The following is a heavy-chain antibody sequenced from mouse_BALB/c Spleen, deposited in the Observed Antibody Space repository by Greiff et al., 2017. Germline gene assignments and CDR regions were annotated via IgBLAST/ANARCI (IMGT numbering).Heavy chain of an antibody. Sequence: VQLQQSGAELMKPGASVKISCKATGYTFSSYWIEWVKQRPGHGLEWIGLINPYNGGTSYNQKFKGKATLTVDKSSSTAYMELLSLTSEDSAVYYCARSDVYYDYDDGFAYWGQGTLVTVSA. V-gene: IGHV1-34*02. CDR2: INPYNGGT. CDR3: ARSDVYYDYDDGFAY. D-gene: IGHD2-4*01. CDR1: GYTFSSYW. J-gene: IGHJ3*01.